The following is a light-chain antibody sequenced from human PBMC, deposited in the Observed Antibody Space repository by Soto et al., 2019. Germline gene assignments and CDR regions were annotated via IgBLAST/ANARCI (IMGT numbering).Light chain of an antibody. CDR1: RGDVGTYNL. Sequence: QSVLTQPASVSGSPGQSITISCIGTRGDVGTYNLVSWYQQHPDKAPKLIIYEDTKRPSGVSSRFSGSKSGNTASLTISGLQAEDAADYYCCSYAGSYTVIFGGGTKLTVL. V-gene: IGLV2-23*01. J-gene: IGLJ2*01. CDR3: CSYAGSYTVI. CDR2: EDT.